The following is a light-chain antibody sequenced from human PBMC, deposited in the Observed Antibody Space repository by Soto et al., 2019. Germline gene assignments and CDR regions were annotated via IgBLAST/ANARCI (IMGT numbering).Light chain of an antibody. V-gene: IGLV2-14*01. Sequence: QSALTQSASVSGSPGQSITISCSGSSRDIGGYNYVSWYQQQSGKAPKLMIHEVSNRPSGVSNRFSGSKSGNTASLTISGLQAEDEADYYCSSYTSSRAYVFGIGTKVTVL. CDR2: EVS. CDR3: SSYTSSRAYV. CDR1: SRDIGGYNY. J-gene: IGLJ1*01.